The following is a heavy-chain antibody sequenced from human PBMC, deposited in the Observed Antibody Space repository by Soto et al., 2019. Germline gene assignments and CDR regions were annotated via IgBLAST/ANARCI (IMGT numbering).Heavy chain of an antibody. CDR1: GYTFTGYY. V-gene: IGHV1-2*02. D-gene: IGHD2-15*01. J-gene: IGHJ6*02. CDR2: INPNSGGT. CDR3: AKDPRHCSGGSCYFYLYHYGMDV. Sequence: ASVKVSCKASGYTFTGYYMHWVRQAPGQGLEWMGWINPNSGGTNYAQKFQGRVTMTRDTSISTAYMELSSLRIEDTAVYYCAKDPRHCSGGSCYFYLYHYGMDVWGQGTTVTVSS.